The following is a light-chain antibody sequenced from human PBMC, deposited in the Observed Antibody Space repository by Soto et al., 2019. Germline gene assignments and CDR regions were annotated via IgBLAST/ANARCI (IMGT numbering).Light chain of an antibody. CDR1: SSDVGDYNY. CDR2: DVS. V-gene: IGLV2-14*01. Sequence: QSALTQPASVSGSPGQSITISCTGTSSDVGDYNYVSWYQQHPGKAPKLVIFDVSDRPSGVSNRFSGSKSGNTASLTISGLRGEDEADYYCSSYTRSSTRVFGTGTKLTVL. CDR3: SSYTRSSTRV. J-gene: IGLJ1*01.